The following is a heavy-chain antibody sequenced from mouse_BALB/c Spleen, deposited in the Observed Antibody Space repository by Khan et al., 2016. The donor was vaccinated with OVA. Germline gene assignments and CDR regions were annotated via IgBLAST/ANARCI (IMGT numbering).Heavy chain of an antibody. CDR2: IWSGGIT. V-gene: IGHV2-2*01. CDR3: ARNRNGYFDY. D-gene: IGHD1-1*02. CDR1: GFSLTNYG. J-gene: IGHJ2*01. Sequence: QMQLEESGPGLVQPSQSLSITCTVSGFSLTNYGVHWVRQSPGKGLEWLGMIWSGGITDYNATFISRLTISKDNSRSQVFFKMNSLQAGDTAIYYCARNRNGYFDYWGQGTTLTVSS.